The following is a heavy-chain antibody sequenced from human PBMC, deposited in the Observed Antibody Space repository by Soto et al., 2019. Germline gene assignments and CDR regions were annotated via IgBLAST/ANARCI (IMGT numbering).Heavy chain of an antibody. D-gene: IGHD4-17*01. CDR2: ISGSDGST. Sequence: GGSLRLSCAASGLTFNSYAMSWVRQAPGKGLEWVSAISGSDGSTYYADSVKGRFTISRGNSKNTLYLQMSSLRAEDTAVYYCASPPRATVTDNIFDYWGQEPWSPSPQ. CDR1: GLTFNSYA. J-gene: IGHJ4*01. CDR3: ASPPRATVTDNIFDY. V-gene: IGHV3-23*01.